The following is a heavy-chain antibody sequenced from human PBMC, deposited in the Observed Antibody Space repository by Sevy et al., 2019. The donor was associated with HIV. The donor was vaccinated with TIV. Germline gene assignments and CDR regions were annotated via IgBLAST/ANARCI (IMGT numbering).Heavy chain of an antibody. CDR3: AREGCSRPHDC. Sequence: GGSLRLSCAASGFAFYEYSMSWIRLAPGKGLEWVATLSFGCGKINYADSVKGRFTISRDNSKNSFYLQMDNLRVEDTALYYCAREGCSRPHDCWGQGTRVTVSS. J-gene: IGHJ4*02. CDR1: GFAFYEYS. D-gene: IGHD2-8*01. CDR2: LSFGCGKI. V-gene: IGHV3-23*01.